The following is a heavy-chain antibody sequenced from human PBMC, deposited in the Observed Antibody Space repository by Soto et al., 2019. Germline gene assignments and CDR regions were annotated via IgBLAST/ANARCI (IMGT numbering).Heavy chain of an antibody. V-gene: IGHV4-59*01. CDR3: ASYSSSSGLDY. J-gene: IGHJ4*02. CDR1: GGSISSYY. D-gene: IGHD6-6*01. CDR2: IYYSGST. Sequence: LSLTCTVSGGSISSYYWSWIRQPPGKGLEWIGYIYYSGSTNYNPSLKSRVTISVDTSKNQFSLKLSSVTAADTAVYYCASYSSSSGLDYWGQGTLVTVSS.